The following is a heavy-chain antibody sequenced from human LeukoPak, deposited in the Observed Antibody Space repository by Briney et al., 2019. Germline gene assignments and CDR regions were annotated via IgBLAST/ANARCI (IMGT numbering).Heavy chain of an antibody. J-gene: IGHJ5*02. CDR1: GYTSTSYG. CDR3: ARVPSGNSDWFDP. D-gene: IGHD4-23*01. Sequence: ASVKVSCKASGYTSTSYGVIWVRQAPGQGLEWMGWISAYNGNTNHAQRLQGRVTMTTDTSTSTAYMELRSLRSDDTAVYYCARVPSGNSDWFDPWGQGTLVTVSS. V-gene: IGHV1-18*01. CDR2: ISAYNGNT.